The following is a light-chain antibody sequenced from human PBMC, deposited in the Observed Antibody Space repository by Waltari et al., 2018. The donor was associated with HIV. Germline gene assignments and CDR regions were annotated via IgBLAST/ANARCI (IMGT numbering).Light chain of an antibody. CDR3: ATWDDSLSGWV. CDR1: CSNIGSKY. Sequence: QTVLTQPPSASATHGQRVTISCSGGCSNIGSKYVDWYKQHPGTATKLLMYRNNQPPSGVPDRFSGSKSGTSASLAISGLRSEDEADYFCATWDDSLSGWVFGGGTNLAVL. CDR2: RNN. J-gene: IGLJ3*02. V-gene: IGLV1-47*01.